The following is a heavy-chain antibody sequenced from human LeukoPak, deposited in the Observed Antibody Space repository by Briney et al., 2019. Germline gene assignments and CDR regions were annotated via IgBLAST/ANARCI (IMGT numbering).Heavy chain of an antibody. Sequence: GSLRLSCAGSGFTFGGYGMHWFRQTPGKGLEWVAVIAYGGSRAFYADSVKGRFTISRDNSKNTKSVQMDDLRAEDTAVHYCTRYNNDHFDYWGQGTLVTVSS. CDR1: GFTFGGYG. CDR3: TRYNNDHFDY. V-gene: IGHV3-33*01. CDR2: IAYGGSRA. D-gene: IGHD1-14*01. J-gene: IGHJ4*02.